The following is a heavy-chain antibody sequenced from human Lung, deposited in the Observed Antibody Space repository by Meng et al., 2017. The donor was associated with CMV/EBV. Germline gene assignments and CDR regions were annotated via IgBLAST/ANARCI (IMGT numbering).Heavy chain of an antibody. CDR3: ARSLAGYSSSWYRY. D-gene: IGHD6-13*01. J-gene: IGHJ4*02. CDR1: GFTFSSYA. Sequence: GGSLRLXXAASGFTFSSYAMHWVRQAPGKGLEWVAVISYDGSNKYYADSVKGRFTISRDNSKNTLYLQMNSLRAEDKAVYYCARSLAGYSSSWYRYWGQGXLVTVSS. CDR2: ISYDGSNK. V-gene: IGHV3-30-3*01.